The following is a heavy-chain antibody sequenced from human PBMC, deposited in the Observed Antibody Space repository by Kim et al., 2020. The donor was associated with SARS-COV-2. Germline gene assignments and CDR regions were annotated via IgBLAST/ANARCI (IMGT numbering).Heavy chain of an antibody. V-gene: IGHV4-34*01. CDR2: INHSGST. CDR3: ARCGFGCYCFPYNWFDP. J-gene: IGHJ5*02. D-gene: IGHD3-10*01. Sequence: SETLSLTCAVYGGSFSGYYWSWIRQPPGKGLEWIGEINHSGSTNYNPSLKSRVTISVDTSKNQFSLKLSSVTAADTAVYYCARCGFGCYCFPYNWFDPWG. CDR1: GGSFSGYY.